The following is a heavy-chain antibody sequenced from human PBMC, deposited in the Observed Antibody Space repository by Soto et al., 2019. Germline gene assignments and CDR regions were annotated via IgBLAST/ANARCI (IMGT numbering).Heavy chain of an antibody. CDR3: ARLERLTVGANRTYYFDY. CDR2: INAGNGNT. D-gene: IGHD1-26*01. J-gene: IGHJ4*02. V-gene: IGHV1-3*01. Sequence: ASVKVSCKASGYTFTSYAMHWVRQAPGQRLEWMGWINAGNGNTKYSQKFQGRVTITRDTSASTAYMELSSLRSEDTAVYYCARLERLTVGANRTYYFDYWGQGTLDTVCS. CDR1: GYTFTSYA.